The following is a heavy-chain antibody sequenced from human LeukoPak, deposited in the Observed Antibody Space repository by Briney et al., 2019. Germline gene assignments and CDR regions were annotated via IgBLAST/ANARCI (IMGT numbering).Heavy chain of an antibody. D-gene: IGHD3-9*01. V-gene: IGHV4-39*01. J-gene: IGHJ4*02. Sequence: WIRQPPGKGLEWIGSIYYSGSTYYNPSLKSRVTISVDTSKNQFSLKLSSVTAADTAVYYCARQTRGGYDILTGYYGDYWGQGTLVTVSS. CDR2: IYYSGST. CDR3: ARQTRGGYDILTGYYGDY.